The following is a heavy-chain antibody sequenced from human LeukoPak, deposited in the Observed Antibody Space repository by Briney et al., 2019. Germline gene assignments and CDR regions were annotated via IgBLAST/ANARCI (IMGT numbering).Heavy chain of an antibody. Sequence: ASVKVSCKASGYTFTGYYMHWVRQAPGQGLEWMGWINPNSGGTNYAQKFQGRVTMTRDTSISTAYMELSRLRSDDTAVYYCARGWSDGDYAFGAFDIWGQGTMVTVSS. J-gene: IGHJ3*02. CDR2: INPNSGGT. CDR3: ARGWSDGDYAFGAFDI. D-gene: IGHD4-17*01. V-gene: IGHV1-2*02. CDR1: GYTFTGYY.